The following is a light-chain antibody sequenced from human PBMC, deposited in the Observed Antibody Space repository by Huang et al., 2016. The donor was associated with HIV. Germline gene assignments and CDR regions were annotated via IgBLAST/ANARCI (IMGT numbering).Light chain of an antibody. CDR2: GAS. J-gene: IGKJ4*01. CDR3: QQYESWPPGRLT. Sequence: EIVMTQSPATLSVSPGERATLSCRASQSVGSSLAWYQQKPGQAPRLLIYGASTGATGIPAMFSGSGSGTEFTLTISSLQSEDSAVYFCQQYESWPPGRLTFGGGTKVEIK. CDR1: QSVGSS. V-gene: IGKV3-15*01.